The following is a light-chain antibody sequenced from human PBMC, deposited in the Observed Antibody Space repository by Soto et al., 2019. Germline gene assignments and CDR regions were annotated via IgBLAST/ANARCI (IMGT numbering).Light chain of an antibody. J-gene: IGKJ3*01. V-gene: IGKV3-20*01. Sequence: PCERATLSCRASESISSHYIAWYQHKPGQAPRLLIFGASTRATGIPDRFSGSWSGTDFTLTISRLEPEDFAMYYCQNFGDSPFTFGPGTKVDIK. CDR1: ESISSHY. CDR2: GAS. CDR3: QNFGDSPFT.